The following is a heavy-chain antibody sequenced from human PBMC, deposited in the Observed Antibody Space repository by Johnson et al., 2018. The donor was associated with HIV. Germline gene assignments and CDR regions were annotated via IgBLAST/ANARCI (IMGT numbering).Heavy chain of an antibody. J-gene: IGHJ3*01. CDR2: IRNKPSSYST. CDR1: GFTFSSYG. D-gene: IGHD3-10*01. V-gene: IGHV3-72*01. CDR3: TRDRDGVGVS. Sequence: VQLVESGGGVVQPGGSLRLSCAASGFTFSSYGMHWVRQAPGKGLEWVGRIRNKPSSYSTEYAASVKGRFTVSRDDSKNSVYLQMSSLETEDTAVYYCTRDRDGVGVSWGQGTMVTVSS.